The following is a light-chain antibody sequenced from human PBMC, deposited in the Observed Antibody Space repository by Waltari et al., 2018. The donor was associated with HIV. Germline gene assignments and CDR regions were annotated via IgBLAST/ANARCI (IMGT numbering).Light chain of an antibody. CDR3: HQYNTFPLT. J-gene: IGKJ2*01. CDR1: QDISNY. CDR2: AAS. V-gene: IGKV1-16*01. Sequence: SQDISNYLGWFQQTPGKAPKSLIFAASNLQSGVPSRFLGAGSGTNFTLTIRSLQPEDFATYYCHQYNTFPLTFG.